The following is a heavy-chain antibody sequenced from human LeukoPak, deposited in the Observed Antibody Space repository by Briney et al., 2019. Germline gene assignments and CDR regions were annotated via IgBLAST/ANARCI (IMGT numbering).Heavy chain of an antibody. J-gene: IGHJ4*02. Sequence: SETLSLTCTVSGYSISSGYYWGWIRQPPGKGLEWIGSIYHSGSTYYNPSLKSRVTISVDTSKNQFSLKLSSVTAADTAVYYCARDGGNSDYWGQGTLVTVSS. V-gene: IGHV4-38-2*02. CDR2: IYHSGST. CDR1: GYSISSGYY. CDR3: ARDGGNSDY. D-gene: IGHD4-23*01.